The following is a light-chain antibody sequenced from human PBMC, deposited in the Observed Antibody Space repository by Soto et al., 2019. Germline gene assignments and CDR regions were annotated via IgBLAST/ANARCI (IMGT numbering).Light chain of an antibody. CDR2: GAS. CDR1: QSVSSN. CDR3: QQYNIWPPYT. Sequence: EIVMTQSPATLSVSPGERATLSCRASQSVSSNLAWYQQKPGQAPRLLIYGASTRATGIPARFSGSGSGTEFTLTISRLQSEDFAVYYCQQYNIWPPYTFGQGTKLEIK. J-gene: IGKJ2*01. V-gene: IGKV3-15*01.